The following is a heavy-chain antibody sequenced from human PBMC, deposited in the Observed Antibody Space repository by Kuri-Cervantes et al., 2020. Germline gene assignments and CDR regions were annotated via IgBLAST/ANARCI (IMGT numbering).Heavy chain of an antibody. J-gene: IGHJ4*02. Sequence: SVKVSCKASGGTFSSYAISRVRQAPGQGLEWMGGIIPIFGTANYAQKFQGRVTITADESTSTAYMELSSLRSEDTAVYYCARRPRMYVWGSYRRQYYFDYWGQGTLVTVSS. CDR1: GGTFSSYA. D-gene: IGHD3-16*02. CDR3: ARRPRMYVWGSYRRQYYFDY. CDR2: IIPIFGTA. V-gene: IGHV1-69*13.